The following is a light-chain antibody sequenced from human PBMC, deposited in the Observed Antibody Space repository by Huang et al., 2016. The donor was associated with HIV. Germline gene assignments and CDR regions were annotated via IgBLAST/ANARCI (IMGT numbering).Light chain of an antibody. Sequence: EIVMTQSPATLSVSPGERATLSCRASQSVNINLAWYQQKPGQAPSLLIHASSTRATVLPAMFSGSGSGTEFTLTISSLQSEDFAIYYCQQYDTWPVFGQGTKVEIK. J-gene: IGKJ1*01. CDR1: QSVNIN. CDR3: QQYDTWPV. CDR2: ASS. V-gene: IGKV3-15*01.